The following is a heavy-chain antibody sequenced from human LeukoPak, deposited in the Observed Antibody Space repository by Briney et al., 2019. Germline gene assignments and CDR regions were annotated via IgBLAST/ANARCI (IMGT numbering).Heavy chain of an antibody. V-gene: IGHV4-4*07. J-gene: IGHJ4*02. D-gene: IGHD3-22*01. Sequence: SETLSLTCTVSGGSISSYYWSWIRQPAGKGLEWIGRTHTSGSTNYNPSLKSRVTMSVDTSKNQFSLKLSSVTAADTAVYYCARGGSSGYWAVIDYWGQGTLVTVSS. CDR1: GGSISSYY. CDR3: ARGGSSGYWAVIDY. CDR2: THTSGST.